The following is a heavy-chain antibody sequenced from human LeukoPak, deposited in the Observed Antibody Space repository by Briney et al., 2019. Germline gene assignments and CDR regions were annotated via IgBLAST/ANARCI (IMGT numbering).Heavy chain of an antibody. V-gene: IGHV3-23*01. D-gene: IGHD5-18*01. CDR2: ISGSGGST. CDR1: GFTFSSYA. CDR3: AKAERRYSYGPADY. Sequence: GGSLRLSCAASGFTFSSYAMSWVRQAPGKGLEWVSAISGSGGSTYYADSVKGRFTISRDNSKNTLYLQMNSLRAEDTAVYYCAKAERRYSYGPADYWGQGTLVTVSS. J-gene: IGHJ4*02.